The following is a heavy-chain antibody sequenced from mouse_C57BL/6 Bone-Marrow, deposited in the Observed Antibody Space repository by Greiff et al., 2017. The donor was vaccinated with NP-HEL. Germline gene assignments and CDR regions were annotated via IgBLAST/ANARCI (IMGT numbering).Heavy chain of an antibody. CDR2: IDPSDSET. Sequence: QVQLQQPGAELVRPGSSVKLSCNASGYTFTSYWMHWVKQRPIQGLEWIGNIDPSDSETHYNQKFKDKATLTVDKSSSTAYMQLSSLTSEDSAVYYCARGGSSYDYAMDYWGQGTSVTVSS. CDR3: ARGGSSYDYAMDY. D-gene: IGHD1-1*01. CDR1: GYTFTSYW. J-gene: IGHJ4*01. V-gene: IGHV1-52*01.